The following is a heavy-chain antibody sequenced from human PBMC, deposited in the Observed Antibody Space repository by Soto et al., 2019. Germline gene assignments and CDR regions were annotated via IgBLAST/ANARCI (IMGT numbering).Heavy chain of an antibody. Sequence: GGSLRLSCVASGFTFNRYGIHWVRQAPGKGLEWVALITDDGSDKDYADSVGARFTISRDNSKNTLDLQMNSLSPADTAVSYCAKTSWFWALATDYFYDMDVWGQGTTVTASS. V-gene: IGHV3-30*18. CDR3: AKTSWFWALATDYFYDMDV. CDR2: ITDDGSDK. J-gene: IGHJ6*02. D-gene: IGHD5-12*01. CDR1: GFTFNRYG.